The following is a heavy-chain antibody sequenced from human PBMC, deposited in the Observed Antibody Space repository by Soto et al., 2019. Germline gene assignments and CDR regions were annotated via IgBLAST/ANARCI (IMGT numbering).Heavy chain of an antibody. CDR1: GFTFSSYG. D-gene: IGHD3-22*01. V-gene: IGHV3-30*18. J-gene: IGHJ4*02. CDR3: AKDTYYHDSSGYYVFDH. Sequence: QVQLVESGGGVVQPGRSLSLSCTASGFTFSSYGMHWVRQTPGMGLEWVAHISYDGSNEHYIDSVKGRFTISRDNSKKPVYLQMNRLRTEDTALYYCAKDTYYHDSSGYYVFDHWGQGTLVTVSS. CDR2: ISYDGSNE.